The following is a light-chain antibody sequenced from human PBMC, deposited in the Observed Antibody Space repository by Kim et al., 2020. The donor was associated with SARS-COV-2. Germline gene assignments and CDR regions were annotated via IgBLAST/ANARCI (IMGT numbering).Light chain of an antibody. CDR3: QKYDTAPWT. CDR1: QGISNY. J-gene: IGKJ1*01. CDR2: AAS. Sequence: ASVGDGVTITCRASQGISNYLAWYQQKPGEAPKLLIYAASTLLFGVSTRFSGSGSGTEFTLTISDLQPEDVATYYCQKYDTAPWTFGHGTKVE. V-gene: IGKV1-27*01.